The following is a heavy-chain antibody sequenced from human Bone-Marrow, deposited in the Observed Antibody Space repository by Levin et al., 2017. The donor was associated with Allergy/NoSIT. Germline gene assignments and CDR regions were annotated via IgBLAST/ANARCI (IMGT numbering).Heavy chain of an antibody. CDR3: VRDISGCYHS. V-gene: IGHV3-7*04. Sequence: PGGSLRLSCAASGFTFSTYWMSWVRQAPGKGLEWVANIKQDGSEKYYVDSVKGRFTISRDNAKNSLYLQVNSLRAEDTAVYYCVRDISGCYHSWGQGTLVTVSS. CDR1: GFTFSTYW. D-gene: IGHD6-19*01. CDR2: IKQDGSEK. J-gene: IGHJ4*02.